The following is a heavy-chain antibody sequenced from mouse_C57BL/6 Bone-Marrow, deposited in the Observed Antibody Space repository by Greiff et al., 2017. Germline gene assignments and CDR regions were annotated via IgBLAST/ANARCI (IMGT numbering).Heavy chain of an antibody. V-gene: IGHV1-50*01. D-gene: IGHD2-1*01. CDR3: ARCYYPRFDY. J-gene: IGHJ2*01. Sequence: VQLQQPGAELVKPVASVKLSCKASGYTFTSYWMQWVKQRPGQGLEWIGEIDPSDSYTNFNQKFKGKATLTVDTSSSTAYMQLSSLTSEDSAVYYCARCYYPRFDYWGQGTTHTISS. CDR2: IDPSDSYT. CDR1: GYTFTSYW.